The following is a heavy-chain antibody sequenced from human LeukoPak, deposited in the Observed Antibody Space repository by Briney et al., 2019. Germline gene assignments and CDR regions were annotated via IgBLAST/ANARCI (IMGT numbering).Heavy chain of an antibody. D-gene: IGHD5-24*01. V-gene: IGHV4-39*07. CDR3: ARDAGGDGYNYDLDY. CDR2: IYYSGST. J-gene: IGHJ4*02. CDR1: GGSISSSSYY. Sequence: PSETLSLTCTVSGGSISSSSYYWGWIRQPPGKGLEWIGSIYYSGSTYYNPSLKSRVTISVDTSKNQFSLKLSSVTAADTAVYYYARDAGGDGYNYDLDYWGQGTLVTVSS.